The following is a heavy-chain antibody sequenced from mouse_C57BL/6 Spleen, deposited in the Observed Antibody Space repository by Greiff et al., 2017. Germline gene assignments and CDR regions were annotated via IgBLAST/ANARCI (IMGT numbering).Heavy chain of an antibody. Sequence: QVQLKQPGAELVRPGSSVKLSCKASGYTFTSYWMHWVKQRPIQGLEWIGNIDPSDSETHYNQKFKDKATLTVDKSSSTAYMQLSSLTSEDSAVYYCARLSTTVVAPSYWGQGTSGTVSS. CDR1: GYTFTSYW. CDR3: ARLSTTVVAPSY. D-gene: IGHD1-1*01. V-gene: IGHV1-52*01. CDR2: IDPSDSET. J-gene: IGHJ4*01.